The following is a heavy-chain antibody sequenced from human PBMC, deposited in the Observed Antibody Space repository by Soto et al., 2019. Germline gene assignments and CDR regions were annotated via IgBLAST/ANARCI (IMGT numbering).Heavy chain of an antibody. CDR3: ARDLSAGDY. CDR2: FNPTSGST. Sequence: QVQLVQSGAEVKKPGASVKLSCKASGYTFIIYYIHWVRQAPGQGLEWKGIFNPTSGSTNYAQKFQGRVTLTMDSSTRTVYMELSSLRFDDTAVYYCARDLSAGDYWGQGTLVTVSS. CDR1: GYTFIIYY. D-gene: IGHD6-13*01. J-gene: IGHJ4*02. V-gene: IGHV1-46*01.